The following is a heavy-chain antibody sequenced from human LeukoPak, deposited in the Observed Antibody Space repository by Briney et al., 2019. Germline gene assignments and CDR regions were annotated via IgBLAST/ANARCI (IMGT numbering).Heavy chain of an antibody. CDR1: GGSFSDYY. CDR2: INHSGST. J-gene: IGHJ4*02. D-gene: IGHD3-10*01. V-gene: IGHV4-34*01. CDR3: ARSSYYYGLYYFDY. Sequence: SETLSLTCAVYGGSFSDYYWSWIRQPPGKGLEWIGEINHSGSTNYNPSLKSRVTISVDTSKNQFSLKLSSVTAADTAVYYCARSSYYYGLYYFDYWGQGTLVTVSS.